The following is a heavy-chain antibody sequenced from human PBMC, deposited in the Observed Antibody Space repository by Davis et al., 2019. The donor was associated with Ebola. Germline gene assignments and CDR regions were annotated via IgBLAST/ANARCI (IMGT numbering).Heavy chain of an antibody. CDR2: IIPILGIA. CDR3: ARGQRWLPCIE. D-gene: IGHD5-24*01. V-gene: IGHV1-69*10. J-gene: IGHJ4*02. CDR1: GGTFSSYA. Sequence: SVKVSCKASGGTFSSYAISWVRQAPGQGLEWMGGIIPILGIANYAQKFQGRVTITADESTSTAYMELSSLRSEDTAVYYCARGQRWLPCIEWGQGTLVTVSS.